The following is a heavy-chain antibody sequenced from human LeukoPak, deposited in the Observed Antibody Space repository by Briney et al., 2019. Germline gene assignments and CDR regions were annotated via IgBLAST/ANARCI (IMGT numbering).Heavy chain of an antibody. Sequence: GRSLRLSCAASGLTFSSYSMNWVRHAPGKGLEWVSSISSSSSYIYYADSVKGRFTISRDNAKNSLYLQMNSLKTEDTAVYYCCSGPYNWFDRWGQGTLVTVSS. CDR2: ISSSSSYI. J-gene: IGHJ5*02. CDR3: CSGPYNWFDR. D-gene: IGHD2-15*01. V-gene: IGHV3-21*03. CDR1: GLTFSSYS.